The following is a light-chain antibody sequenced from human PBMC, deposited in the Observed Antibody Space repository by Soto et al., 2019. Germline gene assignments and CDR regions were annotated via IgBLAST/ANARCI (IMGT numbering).Light chain of an antibody. V-gene: IGKV3-15*01. CDR1: QSVSSN. CDR3: QQYNNWAPT. CDR2: GAS. Sequence: EIVMTQSPATLSVSPGERATLSCRASQSVSSNLAWYQQKPGQAPRLLIYGASTRATGIPARFSGSGSGTDFTLTISSLQSEDFAVYYCQQYNNWAPTFGQGTRLEIK. J-gene: IGKJ5*01.